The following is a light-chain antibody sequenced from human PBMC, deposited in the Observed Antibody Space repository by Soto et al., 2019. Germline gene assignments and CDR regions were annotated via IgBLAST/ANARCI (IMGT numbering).Light chain of an antibody. J-gene: IGLJ1*01. CDR2: EGS. CDR3: CSYAGSSTHYV. CDR1: SSDVGSYNL. V-gene: IGLV2-23*01. Sequence: QSVLTQPASVSGSPGQSITISCTGTSSDVGSYNLVSWYQQHPGKAPKLMIYEGSKRPSGVSNRFSGSKSGNTASLTISGLQAEDEADYYCCSYAGSSTHYVFGTGTKAPV.